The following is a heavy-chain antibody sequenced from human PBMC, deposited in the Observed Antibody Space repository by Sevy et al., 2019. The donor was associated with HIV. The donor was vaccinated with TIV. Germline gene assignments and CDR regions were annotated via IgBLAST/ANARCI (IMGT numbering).Heavy chain of an antibody. CDR3: ARDSLYGGWYFDY. D-gene: IGHD4-17*01. V-gene: IGHV3-48*03. CDR2: ISSSGSTI. Sequence: GGSLRLSCAASGFTFSSYEMNWVRQAPGKGLEWVSYISSSGSTIYYADSVKGRSTISRDNAKNSLYLQMNSLRAEDTAVYYCARDSLYGGWYFDYWGQGTLVTVSS. J-gene: IGHJ4*02. CDR1: GFTFSSYE.